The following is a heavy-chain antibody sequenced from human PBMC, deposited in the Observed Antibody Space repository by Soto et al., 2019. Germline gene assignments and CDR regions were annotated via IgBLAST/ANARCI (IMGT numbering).Heavy chain of an antibody. V-gene: IGHV4-39*01. Sequence: PSETLSLTCTVSGGSISSSSYYWGWIRQPPGKGLEWIGSIYYSGSTYSNPPLKSRVTIPVDTSKPPSSLKLSSVTAADTAVYYCARIHPSGYFDLWGRGTLVTVSS. CDR3: ARIHPSGYFDL. D-gene: IGHD2-8*02. CDR1: GGSISSSSYY. CDR2: IYYSGST. J-gene: IGHJ2*01.